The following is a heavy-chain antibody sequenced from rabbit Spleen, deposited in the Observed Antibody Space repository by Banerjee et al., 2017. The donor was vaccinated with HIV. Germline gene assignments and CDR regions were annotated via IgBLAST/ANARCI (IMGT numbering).Heavy chain of an antibody. CDR3: ARGSAAMTLVITGFYFNL. Sequence: QSLEESGGDRVKPGASLTLTCTASGFSLSTDYYMCWVRQAPGKGLESIACIYGGVIGSTYYATWAKGRFTISKSSSTTVTLQMTSLAAADTATYFCARGSAAMTLVITGFYFNLWGQGTLVTVS. D-gene: IGHD2-1*01. CDR2: IYGGVIGST. V-gene: IGHV1S40*01. J-gene: IGHJ4*01. CDR1: GFSLSTDYY.